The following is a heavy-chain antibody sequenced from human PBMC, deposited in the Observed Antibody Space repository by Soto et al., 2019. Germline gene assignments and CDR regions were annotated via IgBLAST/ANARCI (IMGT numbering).Heavy chain of an antibody. V-gene: IGHV4-34*01. CDR3: ARERLTGTTTPFEY. CDR2: INHSGST. Sequence: SETLSLTCAVYGGSFSGYYWSWIRQPPGKGLEWIGEINHSGSTNYNPSLKSRVTISVDTSKNQSSLKLSSVTAADTAVYYCARERLTGTTTPFEYWGQGTLVTVSS. CDR1: GGSFSGYY. D-gene: IGHD1-20*01. J-gene: IGHJ4*02.